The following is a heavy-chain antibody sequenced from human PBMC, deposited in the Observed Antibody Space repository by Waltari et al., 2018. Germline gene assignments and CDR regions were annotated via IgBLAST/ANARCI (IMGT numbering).Heavy chain of an antibody. Sequence: QVQLQTWGAGLLKPSETLSLPSAVYGGAFRDYYWSWIRQPPGKGLEWIGEIHHSGNTNYNPSLKSRVTISVDTSKNQVSLKLSSATAADTAVYYCARDPTRLRTFDYWGQGTLVTVSS. CDR2: IHHSGNT. J-gene: IGHJ4*02. CDR1: GGAFRDYY. CDR3: ARDPTRLRTFDY. V-gene: IGHV4-34*01. D-gene: IGHD3-16*01.